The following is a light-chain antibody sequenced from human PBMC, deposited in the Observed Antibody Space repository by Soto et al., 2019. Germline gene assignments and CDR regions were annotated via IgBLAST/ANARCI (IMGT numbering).Light chain of an antibody. CDR2: WAS. Sequence: DIVMTQSPDSLAVSLGERATINCKSSQSVLYSSNNKNYLAWYQQKTGQPPKLLIYWASTRESGVPDRFSGSGSGTDFTLTISSLQAEDVAVYYGQQYYSTPPTFGQGTKVEIK. CDR3: QQYYSTPPT. V-gene: IGKV4-1*01. CDR1: QSVLYSSNNKNY. J-gene: IGKJ1*01.